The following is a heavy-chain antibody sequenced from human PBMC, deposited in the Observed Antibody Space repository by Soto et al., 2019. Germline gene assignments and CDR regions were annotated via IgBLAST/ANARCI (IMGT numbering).Heavy chain of an antibody. Sequence: GRSLRLSCAASGVTFVSYAMSWVRQAPGKGLEWVSAISGSGGSTYYADSVKGRFTISRDNSKNTLYLQMNSLRAEDTAVYYCQTGAVVVVARDAFDIWGNGTMVTVSS. CDR1: GVTFVSYA. CDR2: ISGSGGST. V-gene: IGHV3-23*01. J-gene: IGHJ3*02. CDR3: QTGAVVVVARDAFDI. D-gene: IGHD2-15*01.